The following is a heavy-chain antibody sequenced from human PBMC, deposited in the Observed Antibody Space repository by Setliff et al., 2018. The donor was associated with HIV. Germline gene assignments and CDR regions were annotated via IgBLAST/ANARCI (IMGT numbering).Heavy chain of an antibody. Sequence: KPSETLSLTCTLSGDSTTSSHWSWIRQPPGKGLEWIGYIHISGATSYNPSRARRGTISLDMSKNQFSLKLTSVTAADAAMYYCARYSGTFTRYFDPWGPGTLVTVSS. D-gene: IGHD1-26*01. J-gene: IGHJ5*02. CDR1: GDSTTSSH. V-gene: IGHV4-4*09. CDR3: ARYSGTFTRYFDP. CDR2: IHISGAT.